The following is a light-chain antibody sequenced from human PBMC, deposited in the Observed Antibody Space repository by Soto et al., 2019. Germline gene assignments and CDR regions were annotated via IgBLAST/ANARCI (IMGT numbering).Light chain of an antibody. CDR2: EVN. CDR1: SSDVGGYNY. J-gene: IGLJ2*01. V-gene: IGLV2-14*01. CDR3: SSYTSNTCVV. Sequence: QSALTQPASVSGSPGQSITISCSGTSSDVGGYNYVSWYQQRPGKVPKLMIYEVNNRPSGVSNRFSGSKSGNTASLTISGLQAEDEGDYYCSSYTSNTCVVFGGGTKLTVL.